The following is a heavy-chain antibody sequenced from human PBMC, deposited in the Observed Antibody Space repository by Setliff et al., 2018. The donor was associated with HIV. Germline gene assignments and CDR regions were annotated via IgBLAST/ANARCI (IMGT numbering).Heavy chain of an antibody. CDR3: ARGRGSQSYYYLDV. V-gene: IGHV1-2*02. CDR2: INPNSGDT. J-gene: IGHJ6*03. Sequence: ASVKVSCKASGYIFTVYLMHWVRQAPGQGLEWMGWINPNSGDTKYSQHFEGRVTMTRDPSISTAYMELNRLRSDDTAVYYCARGRGSQSYYYLDVWGKGTTVTVSS. CDR1: GYIFTVYL. D-gene: IGHD3-10*01.